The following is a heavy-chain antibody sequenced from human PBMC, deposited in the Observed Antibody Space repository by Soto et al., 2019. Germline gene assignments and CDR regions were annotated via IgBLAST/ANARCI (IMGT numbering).Heavy chain of an antibody. V-gene: IGHV1-69*06. CDR1: GCTYSSYA. CDR2: IIPIFGTA. Sequence: SVKVSCKASGCTYSSYAISWVRQAPGQGLEWMGGIIPIFGTANYAQKFQGRVTITADKSTSTAYMELSSLRSEDTDVYYCAEDIVVVPAAMRGYYAYGMDVWGQGTRVTVSS. CDR3: AEDIVVVPAAMRGYYAYGMDV. D-gene: IGHD2-2*01. J-gene: IGHJ6*02.